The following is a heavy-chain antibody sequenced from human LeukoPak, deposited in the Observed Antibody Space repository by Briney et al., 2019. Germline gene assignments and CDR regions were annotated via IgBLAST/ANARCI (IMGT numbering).Heavy chain of an antibody. CDR3: ARGLSSSSYNWFDP. Sequence: ASVKVSCKASGCTFTSYYMHWVRQAPGQGLEWMGIINPSGGTTRYAQKFQGRVTMTRDMSTSTVYMELSSLRSEDMAVYYCARGLSSSSYNWFDPWGQGTLVTVSS. V-gene: IGHV1-46*01. J-gene: IGHJ5*02. CDR1: GCTFTSYY. D-gene: IGHD6-6*01. CDR2: INPSGGTT.